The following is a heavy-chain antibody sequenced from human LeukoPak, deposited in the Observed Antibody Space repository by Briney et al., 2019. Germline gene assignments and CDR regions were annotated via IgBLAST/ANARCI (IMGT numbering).Heavy chain of an antibody. CDR1: GITFTSYA. CDR3: ARIYYGSGSPDGY. V-gene: IGHV1-69*13. J-gene: IGHJ4*02. Sequence: GASVKVSCKASGITFTSYAISWVRQAPGQGLEWMGAIVPICDVTNYAQSFRGRVTMTADESTSTAYMELRSLTSEDTAMYYCARIYYGSGSPDGYWGQGTLVTVSS. CDR2: IVPICDVT. D-gene: IGHD3-10*01.